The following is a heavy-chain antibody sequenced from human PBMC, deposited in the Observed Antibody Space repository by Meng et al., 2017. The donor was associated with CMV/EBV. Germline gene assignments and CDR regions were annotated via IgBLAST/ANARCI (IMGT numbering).Heavy chain of an antibody. V-gene: IGHV4-4*07. J-gene: IGHJ4*02. CDR3: AREMPIAAAGCFDY. CDR1: GGSISSYY. Sequence: QLQEPGPGLVKPSETLSITCTVSGGSISSYYWSWIRQPAGKGLEWIGRIYTSGSTNYNPSLKSRVTMSVDTSKNQFSLKLSSVTAADTAVYYCAREMPIAAAGCFDYWGQGTLVTVSS. D-gene: IGHD6-13*01. CDR2: IYTSGST.